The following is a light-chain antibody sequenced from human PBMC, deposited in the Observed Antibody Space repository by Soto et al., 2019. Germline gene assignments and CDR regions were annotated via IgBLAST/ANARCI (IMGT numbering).Light chain of an antibody. CDR2: DAY. Sequence: DIQMTQSPSTLSASIGDRVTINCRASQNINNWIAWYQQKPGKAPTLLIYDAYTLETGVPSRFSGSGCGTEFRLTISSLQPDDFGRYYCQHMRTFGQGTK. CDR3: QHMRT. CDR1: QNINNW. J-gene: IGKJ1*01. V-gene: IGKV1-5*01.